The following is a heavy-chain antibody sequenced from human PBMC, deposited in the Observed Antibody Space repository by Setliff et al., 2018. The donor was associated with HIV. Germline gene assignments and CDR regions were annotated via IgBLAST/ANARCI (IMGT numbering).Heavy chain of an antibody. D-gene: IGHD1-26*01. CDR3: ARDDPAGGIDF. Sequence: GGSLRLSCAASGFIFGSYWMHWVRQTPEKGLEWVSSISTGSSYIYYADSVKGRFTISRDNAKNSLYLQMNSLRAEDTAIYYCARDDPAGGIDFWGQGTLVTVSS. V-gene: IGHV3-21*01. CDR2: ISTGSSYI. J-gene: IGHJ4*02. CDR1: GFIFGSYW.